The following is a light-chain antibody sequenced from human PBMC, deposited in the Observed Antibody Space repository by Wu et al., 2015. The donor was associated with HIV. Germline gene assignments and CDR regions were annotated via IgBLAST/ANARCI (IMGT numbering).Light chain of an antibody. V-gene: IGKV3-11*01. CDR3: QQRSNWPIT. J-gene: IGKJ5*01. Sequence: ATLSCRASQSVSCYLSPGTNQKPGHGSPGSSSMMHPTGPLASPARFSGSGSGTDFTLTISSLEPEDFAVYYCQQRSNWPITFGQGTRLEIK. CDR2: MHP. CDR1: QSVSCY.